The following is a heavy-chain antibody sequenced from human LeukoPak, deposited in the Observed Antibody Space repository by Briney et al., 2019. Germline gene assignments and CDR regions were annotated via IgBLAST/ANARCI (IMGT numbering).Heavy chain of an antibody. V-gene: IGHV4-59*11. Sequence: SETLSLTCTVSGGSTSSHYWSWIRQPPGKGLEWIGYIYYIGSTNYNPSLKSRVTMSVDTSKNQFSLRLRSVTAADTAVYYCATLVRGVDSSGHYPDYFDYWGQGSLVTVSS. D-gene: IGHD3-22*01. CDR2: IYYIGST. CDR3: ATLVRGVDSSGHYPDYFDY. CDR1: GGSTSSHY. J-gene: IGHJ4*02.